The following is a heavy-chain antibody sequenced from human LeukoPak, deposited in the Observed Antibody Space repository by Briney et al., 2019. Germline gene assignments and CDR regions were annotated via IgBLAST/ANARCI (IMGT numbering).Heavy chain of an antibody. CDR1: GYRFTTYW. CDR3: ARLESSGWDQPDY. D-gene: IGHD6-19*01. J-gene: IGHJ4*02. V-gene: IGHV5-51*01. CDR2: IYHGDSDT. Sequence: GGSLKISCQGSGYRFTTYWIAWVRQLPGKGLEWMGIIYHGDSDTRYSPSFQGQVIISADKSISTAYLQWSSLKASDTAIYYCARLESSGWDQPDYWGQGTLVTVSS.